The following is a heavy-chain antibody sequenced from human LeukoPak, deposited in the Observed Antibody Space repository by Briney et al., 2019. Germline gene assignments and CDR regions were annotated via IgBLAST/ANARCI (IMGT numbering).Heavy chain of an antibody. CDR2: IYTSGST. J-gene: IGHJ6*03. Sequence: SEXXSLTCTVSGGSISSGSYYWSWIRQPAGKGLEWIGRIYTSGSTNYNPSLKSRVTISVDTSKNQFSLKLSSVTAADTAVYYCARGTMAPYYYYYMDVWGKGTTVTVSS. V-gene: IGHV4-61*02. CDR1: GGSISSGSYY. D-gene: IGHD3-10*01. CDR3: ARGTMAPYYYYYMDV.